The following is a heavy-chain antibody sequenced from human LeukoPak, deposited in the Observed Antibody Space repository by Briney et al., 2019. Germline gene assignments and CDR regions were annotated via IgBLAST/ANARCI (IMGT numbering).Heavy chain of an antibody. CDR2: IIPILGIA. CDR3: ARVGSSGNYYFDY. CDR1: GGTFSSYA. Sequence: VASVKVSCKASGGTFSSYAISWVRQAPGQGLEWMGRIIPILGIANYAQKFQGRVTITADKSTSTAYMELSSLRSEDTAVYYCARVGSSGNYYFDYWGQGTLVTVSS. V-gene: IGHV1-69*04. D-gene: IGHD6-13*01. J-gene: IGHJ4*02.